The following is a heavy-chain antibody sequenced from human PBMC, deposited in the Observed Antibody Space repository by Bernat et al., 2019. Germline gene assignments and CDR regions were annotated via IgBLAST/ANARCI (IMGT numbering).Heavy chain of an antibody. CDR2: IYYSGST. D-gene: IGHD6-13*01. CDR3: ARQRSSSWYSPFEY. J-gene: IGHJ4*02. CDR1: GVSISSSSYY. V-gene: IGHV4-39*01. Sequence: QLQLQESGPGLVKPSETLSLSCTVSGVSISSSSYYWGWIRQPPGKGLEWIGSIYYSGSTYYNASLKSRVTISVDPSKNQFSLKLSSVTAADTAVYYCARQRSSSWYSPFEYWGQGTLVTVSS.